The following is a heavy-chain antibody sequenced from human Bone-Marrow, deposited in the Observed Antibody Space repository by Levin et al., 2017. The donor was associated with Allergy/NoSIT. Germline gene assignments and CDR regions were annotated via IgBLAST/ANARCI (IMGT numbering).Heavy chain of an antibody. J-gene: IGHJ5*02. CDR2: IFPGDSDT. CDR3: ARLIGAVHYFDP. CDR1: GYRFTSYW. D-gene: IGHD3-22*01. Sequence: ASVKVSCKTSGYRFTSYWIAWVRQMPGEGPEWMGTIFPGDSDTRYNASFEGQVTISADKSISTVYLQWSSLKASDTAMYYCARLIGAVHYFDPWGQGTLVTVSS. V-gene: IGHV5-51*01.